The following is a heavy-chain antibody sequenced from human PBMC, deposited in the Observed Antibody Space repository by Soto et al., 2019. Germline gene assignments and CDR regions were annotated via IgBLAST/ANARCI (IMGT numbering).Heavy chain of an antibody. J-gene: IGHJ4*02. CDR2: ISWNSVDI. CDR3: AKDTGLTENYFDS. CDR1: GFNFDDYA. D-gene: IGHD3-10*01. V-gene: IGHV3-9*01. Sequence: EVQLVESGGGLVQPGRSLRLSCAASGFNFDDYAMHWVRQAPGQGLEWVSSISWNSVDIAYADSVRGRFTISRDNPKNSLFLQMNSLRPEDTALHYCAKDTGLTENYFDSSGQGTLVTVSS.